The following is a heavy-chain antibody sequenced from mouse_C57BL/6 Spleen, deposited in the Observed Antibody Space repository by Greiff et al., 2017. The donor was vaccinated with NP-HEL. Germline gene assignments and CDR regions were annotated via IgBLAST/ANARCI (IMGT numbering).Heavy chain of an antibody. CDR2: ISSGGSYT. CDR1: GFTFSSYG. Sequence: EVQGVESGGDLVKPGGSLKLSCAASGFTFSSYGMSWVRQTPDKRLEWVATISSGGSYTYYPDSVKGRFTISRDNAKNTLYLQMSSLKSEDTAMYYCARILHGPGDLDDWGQGTTLTVSS. V-gene: IGHV5-6*01. CDR3: ARILHGPGDLDD. J-gene: IGHJ2*01.